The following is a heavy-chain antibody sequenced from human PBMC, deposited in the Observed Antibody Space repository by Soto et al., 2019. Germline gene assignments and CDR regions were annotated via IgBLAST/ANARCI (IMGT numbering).Heavy chain of an antibody. Sequence: GASVKVSCKASGYTFTSYGISWVRQAPGQGLEWMGWISAYNGNTNYPQKLQGRVTMTTDTSTTTAYMELRSLRSDDTAVYYCVRVRTVSTGTYYYYMDVWAKGTTVTVSS. D-gene: IGHD4-4*01. CDR1: GYTFTSYG. CDR2: ISAYNGNT. V-gene: IGHV1-18*01. CDR3: VRVRTVSTGTYYYYMDV. J-gene: IGHJ6*03.